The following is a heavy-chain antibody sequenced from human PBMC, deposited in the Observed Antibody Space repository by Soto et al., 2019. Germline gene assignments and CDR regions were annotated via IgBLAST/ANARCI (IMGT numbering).Heavy chain of an antibody. D-gene: IGHD2-2*01. CDR2: INPSGGST. Sequence: QVQLVQSGAEVKKPGASVKVSCKASGYTFTSYYMHWVRQAPGQGLEWMGIINPSGGSTSYAQKFQGRVTMTRDTSTSTVYMELSSLRSEDTAVYYCARDRNIVVVPAARYRENWFDPWGQGTLVTVSS. CDR3: ARDRNIVVVPAARYRENWFDP. V-gene: IGHV1-46*03. J-gene: IGHJ5*02. CDR1: GYTFTSYY.